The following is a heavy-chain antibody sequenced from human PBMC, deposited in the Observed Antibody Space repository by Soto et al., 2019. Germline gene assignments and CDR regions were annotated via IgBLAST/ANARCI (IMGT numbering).Heavy chain of an antibody. Sequence: DVQLLESGGGLLQPGGSLRLSCAASAFPFSTYAMSWVRQPPGKGLEWVSAISADGGAALYADSVKGRFTISRDNSRNTLYLQMNGLRAEDTAVYYCVKGNQGFLWSDMDVWGKGTTVTVSS. CDR2: ISADGGAA. CDR1: AFPFSTYA. V-gene: IGHV3-23*01. J-gene: IGHJ6*03. CDR3: VKGNQGFLWSDMDV. D-gene: IGHD2-21*01.